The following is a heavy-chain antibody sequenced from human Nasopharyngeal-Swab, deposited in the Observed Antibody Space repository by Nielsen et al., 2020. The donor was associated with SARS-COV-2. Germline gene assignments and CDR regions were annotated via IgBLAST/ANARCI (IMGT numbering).Heavy chain of an antibody. Sequence: KVSCKASGYSFTSYCIGWVRQMPGKGLEWMGIIYPSDSDTSYTQSFQGQVTISADKSISTAYLQWSSLKASDTAMYYCARVVSIYSSIWIDYWGQGTLVTVSS. CDR1: GYSFTSYC. CDR3: ARVVSIYSSIWIDY. J-gene: IGHJ4*02. V-gene: IGHV5-51*01. CDR2: IYPSDSDT. D-gene: IGHD6-13*01.